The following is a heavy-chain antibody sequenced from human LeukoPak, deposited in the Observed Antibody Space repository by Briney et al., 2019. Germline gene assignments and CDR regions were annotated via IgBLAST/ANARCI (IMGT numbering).Heavy chain of an antibody. J-gene: IGHJ4*02. D-gene: IGHD6-13*01. CDR2: MYYSGST. CDR3: ARLSAAAGSPSDY. Sequence: SETLSLTCTVSGGSISSYWSWIRQPPGKGLEWIAYMYYSGSTNSNPSLKSRVTMSVDTSKNQFSLKLSSVTAADTAVYFCARLSAAAGSPSDYWGQGTLVTVSS. V-gene: IGHV4-59*08. CDR1: GGSISSY.